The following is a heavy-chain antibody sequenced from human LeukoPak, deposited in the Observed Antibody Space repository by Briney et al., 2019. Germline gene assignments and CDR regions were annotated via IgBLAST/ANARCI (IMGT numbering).Heavy chain of an antibody. CDR1: GYTFTSYY. V-gene: IGHV1-46*01. J-gene: IGHJ4*02. D-gene: IGHD3-10*01. CDR2: INPSGGST. CDR3: ASPGQTMYYYGSGPLNPYYFDY. Sequence: ASVKVSCKASGYTFTSYYMHWVRQAPGQGLEWMGIINPSGGSTNYAQKFQGRVTITADESTSTAYMELSSLRSEDTAVYYCASPGQTMYYYGSGPLNPYYFDYWGQGTLVTVSS.